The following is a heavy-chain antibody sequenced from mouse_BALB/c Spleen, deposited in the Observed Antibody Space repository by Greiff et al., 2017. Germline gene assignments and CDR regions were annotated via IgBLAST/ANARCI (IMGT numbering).Heavy chain of an antibody. CDR2: IYPGDGST. V-gene: IGHV1-80*01. J-gene: IGHJ3*01. D-gene: IGHD2-3*01. CDR3: ARNDGNYGDFAY. CDR1: GYAFSSYW. Sequence: QVQLQQSGAELVRPGSSVKISCKASGYAFSSYWMNWVKQRPGQGLEWIGQIYPGDGSTKYNEKFKGKATLTADKSSSTAYMQLSSLTSENSAVYFCARNDGNYGDFAYWGQGTLVTVSA.